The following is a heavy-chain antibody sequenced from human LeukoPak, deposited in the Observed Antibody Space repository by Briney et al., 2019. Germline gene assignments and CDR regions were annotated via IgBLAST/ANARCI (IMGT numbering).Heavy chain of an antibody. V-gene: IGHV1-69*05. CDR2: IIPIFGTA. Sequence: GASVAVSCKASGGTFSSYAISWVRQAPGQGLEWMGGIIPIFGTANYAQKFQGRVTITTDESTSTAYMELSSLRSEDTAVYYCAREIGNSSSDYYYYYYMDVWGKGTTVTVSS. J-gene: IGHJ6*03. CDR3: AREIGNSSSDYYYYYYMDV. CDR1: GGTFSSYA. D-gene: IGHD6-6*01.